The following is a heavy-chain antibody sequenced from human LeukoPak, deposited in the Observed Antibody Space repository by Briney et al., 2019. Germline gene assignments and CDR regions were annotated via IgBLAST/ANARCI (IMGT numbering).Heavy chain of an antibody. D-gene: IGHD3-3*01. CDR2: IKSKTDGGTT. Sequence: KSGGSLRLSCAASGFTFSNAWMSWVRQAPGKGLEWVGRIKSKTDGGTTDYAAPVKGRFTISRDDSKNTLYLQMNSLKTEDTAVYYCTTGLGFGVVPCGYWGQGTLVTVSS. V-gene: IGHV3-15*01. J-gene: IGHJ4*02. CDR3: TTGLGFGVVPCGY. CDR1: GFTFSNAW.